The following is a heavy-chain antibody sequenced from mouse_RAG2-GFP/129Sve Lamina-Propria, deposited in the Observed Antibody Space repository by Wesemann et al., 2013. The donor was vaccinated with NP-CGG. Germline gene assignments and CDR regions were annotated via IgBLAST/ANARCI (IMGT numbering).Heavy chain of an antibody. CDR1: GYSITSGYY. J-gene: IGHJ2*01. CDR3: ASEGAARAYFDY. V-gene: IGHV3-6*01. D-gene: IGHD3-1*01. CDR2: ISYDGSN. Sequence: DVQLQESGPGLVKPSQSLSLTCSVTGYSITSGYYWNWIRQFPGNKLEWMGYISYDGSNNYNPSLKNRISITRDTSKNQFFLKLNSVTTEDTATYYCASEGAARAYFDYWGQGTTLTVSS.